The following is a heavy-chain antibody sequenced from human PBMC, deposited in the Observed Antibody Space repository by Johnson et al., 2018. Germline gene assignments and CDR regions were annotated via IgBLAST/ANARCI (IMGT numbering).Heavy chain of an antibody. Sequence: VQLQESGGGLVQPGGSLRLSCAASGFTFSSYWMHWVRQAPGKGLVWVSRINSDGSSTSYADSVKGRFTISRDNAKNTLYLQMNSLRAEDTAVYYCARENDYSNPFDYWGQGTLVTVSS. D-gene: IGHD4-11*01. J-gene: IGHJ4*02. CDR1: GFTFSSYW. CDR3: ARENDYSNPFDY. V-gene: IGHV3-74*01. CDR2: INSDGSST.